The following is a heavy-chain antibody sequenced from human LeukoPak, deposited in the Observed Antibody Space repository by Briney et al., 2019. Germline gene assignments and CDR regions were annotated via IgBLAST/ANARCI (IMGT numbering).Heavy chain of an antibody. D-gene: IGHD2-2*01. CDR2: IHYSGST. CDR3: ARREFCSSTSCSNWFDP. J-gene: IGHJ5*02. CDR1: GGSISSSSYS. V-gene: IGHV4-39*01. Sequence: PSETLSLTCTVSGGSISSSSYSWGWIRQPPGKGLEWIGSIHYSGSTYSNPSLKSRVTISVDTSKNQFSLKLSSVTAADTAVYYCARREFCSSTSCSNWFDPWGQGTLVTVSS.